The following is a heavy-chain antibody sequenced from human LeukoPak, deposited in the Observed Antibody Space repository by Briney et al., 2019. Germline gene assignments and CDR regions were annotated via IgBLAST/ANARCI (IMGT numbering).Heavy chain of an antibody. J-gene: IGHJ4*02. D-gene: IGHD2-2*01. CDR3: ARVWERSSSTWPFDY. CDR2: INPNSGGT. V-gene: IGHV1-2*02. Sequence: GASVKVSCKASGYTFTAYYMHWVRQAPGQGLEWMGWINPNSGGTNYAQKFQGRVTMTRDTSISTFYMELSRLTSDDTAVYYCARVWERSSSTWPFDYWGQGTLVTVSS. CDR1: GYTFTAYY.